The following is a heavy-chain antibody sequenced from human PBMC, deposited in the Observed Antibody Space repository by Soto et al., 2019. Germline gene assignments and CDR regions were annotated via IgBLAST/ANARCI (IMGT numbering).Heavy chain of an antibody. CDR1: GGSISNYY. Sequence: SETLSLTCTVSGGSISNYYWNWIRQPPGKGLEWIGYIYYSGNTNYNPSLKSRVTISVDTSKNQFSLNLNSVTAADTAVYYCARRTDGYNFYWFDPWGQGTLVTVSS. CDR2: IYYSGNT. CDR3: ARRTDGYNFYWFDP. V-gene: IGHV4-59*01. D-gene: IGHD5-12*01. J-gene: IGHJ5*02.